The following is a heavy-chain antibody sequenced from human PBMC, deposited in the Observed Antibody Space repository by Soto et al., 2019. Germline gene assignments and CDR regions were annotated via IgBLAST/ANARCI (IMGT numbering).Heavy chain of an antibody. CDR2: ISYDGSNQ. D-gene: IGHD3-16*02. J-gene: IGHJ4*02. CDR1: GFTFSSYG. Sequence: QVQLVESGRGVVQPGRSLRLSCAASGFTFSSYGMHWVRQAPGKGLEWVAIISYDGSNQYYADSVKGRFTISRDNSKNTLFLQMNSLRPEDTAVYYCAKALGELSPESYDHWGQGILVTVSS. V-gene: IGHV3-30*18. CDR3: AKALGELSPESYDH.